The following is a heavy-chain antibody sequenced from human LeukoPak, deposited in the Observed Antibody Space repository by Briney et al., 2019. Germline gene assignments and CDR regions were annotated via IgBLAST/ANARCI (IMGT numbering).Heavy chain of an antibody. V-gene: IGHV3-43*02. CDR1: GFTFSSYS. CDR2: ISGDGGST. J-gene: IGHJ1*01. D-gene: IGHD6-13*01. CDR3: AKGSTSSSWYQEYFQH. Sequence: GGSLRLSCAASGFTFSSYSVNWVRQAPGKGLGWVSLISGDGGSTYYADSVKGRFTISRDNSKNSLYLQMNSLRTEDTALYYCAKGSTSSSWYQEYFQHWGQGTLVTVSS.